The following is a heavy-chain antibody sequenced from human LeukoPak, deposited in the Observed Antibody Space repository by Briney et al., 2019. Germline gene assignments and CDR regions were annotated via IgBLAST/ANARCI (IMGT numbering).Heavy chain of an antibody. CDR3: ARDTWAYYMDV. Sequence: GGSLRLSCAASEFSVGSNYMTWVRQAPGKGLEWVSLIYSGGSTYYADSVKGRFTISRDNSKNTLYLQMNSLRVEDTAVYYCARDTWAYYMDVWGKGTTVTISS. D-gene: IGHD2/OR15-2a*01. CDR1: EFSVGSNY. V-gene: IGHV3-53*01. CDR2: IYSGGST. J-gene: IGHJ6*03.